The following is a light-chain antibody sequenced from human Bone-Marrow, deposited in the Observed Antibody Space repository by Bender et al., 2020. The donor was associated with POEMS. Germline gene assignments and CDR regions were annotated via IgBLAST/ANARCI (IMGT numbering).Light chain of an antibody. CDR3: CSYEGTRSLDVI. CDR2: EVY. V-gene: IGLV2-23*02. Sequence: QSALTQPASVSGSPGQSITISCTGTSSDVENYNIVSWYQQFPGKAPKLIIYEVYKRPSGVSNRFSGSKSGKTASLTISGLQTEDEGDYYCCSYEGTRSLDVIFGGGTKLTVL. CDR1: SSDVENYNI. J-gene: IGLJ2*01.